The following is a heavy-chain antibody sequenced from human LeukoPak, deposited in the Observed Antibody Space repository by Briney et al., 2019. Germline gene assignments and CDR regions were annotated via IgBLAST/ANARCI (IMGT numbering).Heavy chain of an antibody. CDR3: ARVPARLQYKNWFDP. CDR1: GYTFTSYG. J-gene: IGHJ5*02. Sequence: AASVKVSCKASGYTFTSYGISWVRQAPGQGLEWMGWISAYNDNTNYAQKFQGRVTMTTDTSTSTAYMELRSLRSDDTAVYYCARVPARLQYKNWFDPWGQGTLVTVSS. CDR2: ISAYNDNT. D-gene: IGHD4-11*01. V-gene: IGHV1-18*01.